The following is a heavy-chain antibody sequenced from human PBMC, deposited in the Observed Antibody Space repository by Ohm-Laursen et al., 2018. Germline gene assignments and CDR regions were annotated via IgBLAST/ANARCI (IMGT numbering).Heavy chain of an antibody. CDR3: AKAGSSSYYYWYFDY. Sequence: SLRLSCAAAVFTFDDYAMHWVRQAPRKGLAWVSGISWNSGSIGYADSVKGRFTISRDNAKNSLYLQMNSLRAEDTALYYCAKAGSSSYYYWYFDYWGQGTLVTVSS. CDR2: ISWNSGSI. V-gene: IGHV3-9*01. J-gene: IGHJ4*02. D-gene: IGHD3-22*01. CDR1: VFTFDDYA.